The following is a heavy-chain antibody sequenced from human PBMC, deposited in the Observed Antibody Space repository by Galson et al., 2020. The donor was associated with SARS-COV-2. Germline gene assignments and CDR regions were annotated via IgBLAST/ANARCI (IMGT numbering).Heavy chain of an antibody. CDR2: IYYSGST. CDR3: ARDSPGADGMDV. V-gene: IGHV4-31*11. D-gene: IGHD3-10*01. Sequence: ASETLSLTCAVYGGSISSGGYYWSWIRQHPGKGLEWIGYIYYSGSTYYNPSLKSRVTISVDTSKNQFSLKLSSVTAADTAVYYCARDSPGADGMDVWGQGTTVTVSS. CDR1: GGSISSGGYY. J-gene: IGHJ6*02.